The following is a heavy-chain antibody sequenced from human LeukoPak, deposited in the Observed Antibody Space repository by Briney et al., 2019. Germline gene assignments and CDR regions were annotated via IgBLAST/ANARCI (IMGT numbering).Heavy chain of an antibody. J-gene: IGHJ4*02. CDR2: ISGSGSTI. D-gene: IGHD3-3*01. CDR3: ARDVGVLIRGIQLNY. Sequence: GGSLRLSCAASGFTFSSYEMNWVRQAPGKGLEWVSYISGSGSTIFYADSVKGRFTISRDNAKNSLYLQMNSLTPEDTAIYYCARDVGVLIRGIQLNYWGQGTLVTVSS. V-gene: IGHV3-48*03. CDR1: GFTFSSYE.